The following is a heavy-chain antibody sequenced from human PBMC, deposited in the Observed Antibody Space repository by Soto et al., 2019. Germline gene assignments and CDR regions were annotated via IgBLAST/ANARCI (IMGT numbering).Heavy chain of an antibody. D-gene: IGHD3-10*01. V-gene: IGHV1-18*01. J-gene: IGHJ6*04. Sequence: QVQLVQSGAEVKKPGASVKVSCKAPGYTFTSYGISWVRQAPGQGLEWMGWISAYNGNTNYAQKLQGRVTMTTYTTTRKAYIELRSLGSDDKAVYYCARDRRSYGSGIRGMDVWGEGTTVTVSS. CDR1: GYTFTSYG. CDR3: ARDRRSYGSGIRGMDV. CDR2: ISAYNGNT.